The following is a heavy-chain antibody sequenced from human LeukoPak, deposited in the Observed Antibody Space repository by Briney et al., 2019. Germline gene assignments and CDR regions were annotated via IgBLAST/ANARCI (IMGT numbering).Heavy chain of an antibody. J-gene: IGHJ4*02. D-gene: IGHD1-26*01. CDR1: GYTFTIYG. CDR3: ARGNKWELLGYFDY. CDR2: ISAYNGNT. V-gene: IGHV1-18*01. Sequence: ASVKVSCKASGYTFTIYGISWVRQAPGQGLEWMGWISAYNGNTNYAQKLQGRVTMTTDTSTSTAYMELRSLRSDDTAVYYCARGNKWELLGYFDYWGQGTLVTVSS.